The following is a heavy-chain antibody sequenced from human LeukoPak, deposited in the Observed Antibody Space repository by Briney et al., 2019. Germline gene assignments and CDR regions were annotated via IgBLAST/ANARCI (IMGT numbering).Heavy chain of an antibody. D-gene: IGHD3-22*01. J-gene: IGHJ1*01. CDR2: IKSDGGT. CDR3: ARAPSEIGGYYPEYFRH. V-gene: IGHV3-74*01. CDR1: GFTFSTYW. Sequence: GGSLRLSCAASGFTFSTYWMHWVRQAPGKGLVWVSRIKSDGGTNYADSVKGRFTISRDNAKKTVSLQMNSQRPEDTGVYYCARAPSEIGGYYPEYFRHWGQGTLVTVSS.